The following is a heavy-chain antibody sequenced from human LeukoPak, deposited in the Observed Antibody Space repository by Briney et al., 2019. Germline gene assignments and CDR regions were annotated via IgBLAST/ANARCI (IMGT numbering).Heavy chain of an antibody. CDR2: IKPDGGET. CDR3: ARDDGIRTVDY. J-gene: IGHJ4*02. CDR1: GFTFNNYW. Sequence: PGGSLRLSCVASGFTFNNYWMTWVRQAPGRGLEWVANIKPDGGETFYVDSVKGRFTISRDNAKRSLYLQMNSLRAEDTAVYYCARDDGIRTVDYWGQETLVTVSS. V-gene: IGHV3-7*01. D-gene: IGHD5-24*01.